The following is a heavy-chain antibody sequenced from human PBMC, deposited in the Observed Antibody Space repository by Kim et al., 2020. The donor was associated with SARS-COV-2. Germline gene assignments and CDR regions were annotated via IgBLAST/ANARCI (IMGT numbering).Heavy chain of an antibody. CDR1: GFTFSSYG. J-gene: IGHJ4*02. CDR3: AKDAVDTSEPAIAAAGFPTF. V-gene: IGHV3-30*18. Sequence: PGGSLRLSCAASGFTFSSYGMHWVRQAPGKGLEWVAVISYDGSNKYYADSVKGRFTISRDNSKNTLYLQMNSLRAEDTAVYYCAKDAVDTSEPAIAAAGFPTFWGQGTLVTVSS. D-gene: IGHD6-13*01. CDR2: ISYDGSNK.